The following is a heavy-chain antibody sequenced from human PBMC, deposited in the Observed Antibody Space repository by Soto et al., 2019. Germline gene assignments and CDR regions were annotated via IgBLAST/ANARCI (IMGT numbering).Heavy chain of an antibody. V-gene: IGHV3-23*01. D-gene: IGHD6-13*01. CDR3: SRGGIAAAGTYNWFDP. J-gene: IGHJ5*02. CDR1: GFPFSSYA. CDR2: ISGPGGST. Sequence: PGGSLRLSCAASGFPFSSYAMNWVRQVPGKGLEWDSIISGPGGSTYYADTVKGRFTISRDNSNNTLYLQMNSLRADDTAVFFCSRGGIAAAGTYNWFDPWGQGSLVTVSS.